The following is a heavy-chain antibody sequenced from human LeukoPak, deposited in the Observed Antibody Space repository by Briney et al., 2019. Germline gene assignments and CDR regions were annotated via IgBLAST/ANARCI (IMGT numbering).Heavy chain of an antibody. Sequence: PGGSLRLSCAASGFTFSTYAMSWVRQAPGKGLEWVSVISGTGGSTNYADFVKGRFTISRDYSKSTLYVQMNSLRVEDTAVYYCAKGHNHDTWNPFDYWGQGTLVTVSS. CDR2: ISGTGGST. J-gene: IGHJ4*02. CDR1: GFTFSTYA. V-gene: IGHV3-23*01. CDR3: AKGHNHDTWNPFDY. D-gene: IGHD3-3*01.